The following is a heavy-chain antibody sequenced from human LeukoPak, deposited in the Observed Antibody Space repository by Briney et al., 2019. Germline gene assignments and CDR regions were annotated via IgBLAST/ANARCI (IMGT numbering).Heavy chain of an antibody. CDR2: IRSSSSYI. J-gene: IGHJ5*02. D-gene: IGHD6-13*01. Sequence: GGSLRPSCAASGFTFSSYSMNWVRQAPGKGLEWVSSIRSSSSYIYYADSVKGRFTISRDNAKNSLYLQMNSLRAEDTAVYYCARDVPLAAAGANWFDPWGQGTLVTVSS. CDR3: ARDVPLAAAGANWFDP. CDR1: GFTFSSYS. V-gene: IGHV3-21*01.